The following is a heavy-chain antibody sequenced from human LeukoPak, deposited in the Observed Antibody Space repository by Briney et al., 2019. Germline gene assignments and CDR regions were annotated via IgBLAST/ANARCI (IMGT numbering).Heavy chain of an antibody. CDR3: SRESGAFSPFGY. CDR2: VSLSGLT. Sequence: SETLSLTCGVSGGSITSTNWWSWVRQPPGQGLEWIGEVSLSGLTNYNPTLNSRVIMALATSKNHLSLNLTSVTAADTAVYFCSRESGAFSPFGYWGQGTLVSVPS. D-gene: IGHD1-26*01. V-gene: IGHV4-4*02. CDR1: GGSITSTNW. J-gene: IGHJ4*02.